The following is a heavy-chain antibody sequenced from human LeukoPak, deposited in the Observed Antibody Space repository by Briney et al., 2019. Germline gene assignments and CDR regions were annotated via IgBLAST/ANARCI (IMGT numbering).Heavy chain of an antibody. D-gene: IGHD5-18*01. Sequence: GGSLRLSCAASGFTFSDYYMSWIRQAPGKGLEWVSYISSSGSTIYYADSVKGRFTISRDNAKNSLYLQMNSLRAEDTAVYYCATGQRWFDRTFDYWGQGTLVTVSS. V-gene: IGHV3-11*01. J-gene: IGHJ4*02. CDR3: ATGQRWFDRTFDY. CDR1: GFTFSDYY. CDR2: ISSSGSTI.